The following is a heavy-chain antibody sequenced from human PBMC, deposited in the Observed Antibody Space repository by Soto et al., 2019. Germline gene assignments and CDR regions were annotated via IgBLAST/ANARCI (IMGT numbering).Heavy chain of an antibody. CDR1: GGSFSGYY. V-gene: IGHV4-34*01. J-gene: IGHJ5*02. CDR2: INHSGST. Sequence: SETLSLTCAVYGGSFSGYYWSWIRQPPGKGLEWIGEINHSGSTNYNPSLKSRVTISVDTSKNQFSLKLSSVTAADTAVYYCARTYSYGYNWFDPWGQGTQVNVPQ. CDR3: ARTYSYGYNWFDP. D-gene: IGHD5-18*01.